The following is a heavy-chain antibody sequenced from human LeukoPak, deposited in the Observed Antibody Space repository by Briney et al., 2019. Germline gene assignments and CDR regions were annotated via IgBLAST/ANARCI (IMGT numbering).Heavy chain of an antibody. CDR1: GFTFSDYY. CDR2: ISSSGSTI. Sequence: GGSLRLSCAASGFTFSDYYMSWIRQAPGKGLEWVSYISSSGSTIYYADSVKGRFTISRDNAKNSLYLQMNSLRAEDTAVYYCARVVSGVATIGFYYYYYMDVWGKGTTVTVSS. V-gene: IGHV3-11*04. CDR3: ARVVSGVATIGFYYYYYMDV. D-gene: IGHD5-24*01. J-gene: IGHJ6*03.